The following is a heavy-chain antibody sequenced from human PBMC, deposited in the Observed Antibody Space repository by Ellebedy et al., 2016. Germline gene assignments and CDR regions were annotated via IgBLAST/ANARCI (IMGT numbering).Heavy chain of an antibody. CDR1: GFPFSSYW. Sequence: GGSLRLXCAASGFPFSSYWMHWVRQAPGKGLVWVSRINSDGSNTNYADSVKGRFTISRDNAKNTLYLQMNSLRAEDMAVYYCARVGYCSGDSCYPPNDHWGQGTLVTVSS. CDR2: INSDGSNT. J-gene: IGHJ4*02. V-gene: IGHV3-74*01. D-gene: IGHD2-15*01. CDR3: ARVGYCSGDSCYPPNDH.